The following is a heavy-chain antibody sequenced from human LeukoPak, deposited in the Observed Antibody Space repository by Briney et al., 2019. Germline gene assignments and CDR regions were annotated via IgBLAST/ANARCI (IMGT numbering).Heavy chain of an antibody. CDR2: INPNSGGT. CDR1: GYTFTGYY. J-gene: IGHJ5*02. Sequence: GASVKVSCKASGYTFTGYYMHWVRQAPGQGLEWMGWINPNSGGTNYAQKFQGWVTMTRGTSISTAYMELSRLRSDDTAVYYCARGDCSSTSCYRDWFDPWGQGTLVTVSS. CDR3: ARGDCSSTSCYRDWFDP. D-gene: IGHD2-2*02. V-gene: IGHV1-2*04.